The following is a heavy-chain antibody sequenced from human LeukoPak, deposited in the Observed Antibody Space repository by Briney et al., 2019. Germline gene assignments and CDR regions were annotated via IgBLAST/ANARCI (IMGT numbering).Heavy chain of an antibody. CDR2: ISAYNGNT. Sequence: VASVKVSCKASGYTFTSYGISWVRQAPGQGLEWMGWISAYNGNTNYAQKLQGRVTMTTDTSTSTAYMELRSLRSDDTAVYYCARVRQQLVLRWCGPWGKGTLVTVSS. J-gene: IGHJ5*02. D-gene: IGHD6-13*01. V-gene: IGHV1-18*01. CDR1: GYTFTSYG. CDR3: ARVRQQLVLRWCGP.